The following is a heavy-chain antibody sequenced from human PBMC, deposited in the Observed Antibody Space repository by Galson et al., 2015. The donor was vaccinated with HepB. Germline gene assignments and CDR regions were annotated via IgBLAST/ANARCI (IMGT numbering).Heavy chain of an antibody. CDR2: ISVSGRNT. CDR3: AKEEVPNDY. D-gene: IGHD4/OR15-4a*01. J-gene: IGHJ4*02. CDR1: GFSFRNSA. V-gene: IGHV3-23*01. Sequence: SLRLSCAVSGFSFRNSAMTWVRQAPGRGLEWISGISVSGRNTYYADSVKGRFTISRDNSKNTVFLQMNSLRAEDTAVYYCAKEEVPNDYWGQGTLVTVSS.